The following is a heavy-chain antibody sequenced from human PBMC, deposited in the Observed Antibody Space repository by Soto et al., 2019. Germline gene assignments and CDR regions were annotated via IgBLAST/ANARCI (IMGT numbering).Heavy chain of an antibody. D-gene: IGHD3-10*01. V-gene: IGHV1-69*02. Sequence: QVQLVQSGAEVKKPGSSVKVSCKASGGTFSSYTISWVRQAPGQGLEWMGRIIPILGIANYAQKFQGRVTITADKSTSTAYMELSSLRSEDTAVYYWARHCYGSGSYFDYWGQGTLVTVSS. CDR2: IIPILGIA. CDR3: ARHCYGSGSYFDY. J-gene: IGHJ4*02. CDR1: GGTFSSYT.